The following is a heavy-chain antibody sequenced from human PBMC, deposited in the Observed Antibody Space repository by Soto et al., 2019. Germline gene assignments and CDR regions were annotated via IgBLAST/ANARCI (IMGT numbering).Heavy chain of an antibody. CDR2: IYYSGST. Sequence: SVTLSRTWTVSGGCVSSGDYYWSGIRQPPGKGLEWVGYIYYSGSTYCNLSLKSRVTISVDTSKHQFPLKLSSVTAADTAVYYCARGYGDFWSGYPYNWFDPSGQGTLVNAPS. CDR1: GGCVSSGDYY. CDR3: ARGYGDFWSGYPYNWFDP. D-gene: IGHD3-3*01. J-gene: IGHJ5*02. V-gene: IGHV4-30-4*01.